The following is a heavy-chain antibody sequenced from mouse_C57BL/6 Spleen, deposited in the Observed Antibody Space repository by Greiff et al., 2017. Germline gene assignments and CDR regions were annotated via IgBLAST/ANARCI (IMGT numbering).Heavy chain of an antibody. D-gene: IGHD2-3*01. CDR1: GYTFTDYY. J-gene: IGHJ2*01. V-gene: IGHV1-76*01. CDR3: ATDDGR. Sequence: QVQLQQSGAELVRPGASVKLSCKASGYTFTDYYINWVKQRPGQGLEWIARIYPGSGNTYYNEKFKGKATLTAEKSSSTAYMQLSSLTSEDSAVYFCATDDGRWGQGTTLTVSS. CDR2: IYPGSGNT.